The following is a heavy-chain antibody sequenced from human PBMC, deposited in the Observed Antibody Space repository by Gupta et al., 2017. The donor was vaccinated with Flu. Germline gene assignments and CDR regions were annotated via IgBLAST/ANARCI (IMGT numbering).Heavy chain of an antibody. Sequence: LNWVRQAPGKGLEWVSSISSSSSYIYYADSVKGRFTISRDNAKNSLYLQMNSRRAEDTAVYYCARDHYLLGHCSGGSCYSQGIGMDVWGQGTTVTVSS. J-gene: IGHJ6*02. V-gene: IGHV3-21*01. CDR2: ISSSSSYI. D-gene: IGHD2-15*01. CDR3: ARDHYLLGHCSGGSCYSQGIGMDV.